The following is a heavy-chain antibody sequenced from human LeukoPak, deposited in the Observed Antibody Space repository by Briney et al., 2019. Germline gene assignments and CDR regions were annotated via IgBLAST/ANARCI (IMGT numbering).Heavy chain of an antibody. CDR2: ISWDGRSI. V-gene: IGHV3-9*01. Sequence: PGRSLRLSCAGFGFNFDEHALHWVRQAPGKGLEWVSGISWDGRSIGYAASVKGRFTISRDNARNSQYLQMNSLRPDDTALYYCAKDMDAWIPTGRGMDVWGKGTTVTVS. CDR3: AKDMDAWIPTGRGMDV. D-gene: IGHD5-18*01. CDR1: GFNFDEHA. J-gene: IGHJ6*03.